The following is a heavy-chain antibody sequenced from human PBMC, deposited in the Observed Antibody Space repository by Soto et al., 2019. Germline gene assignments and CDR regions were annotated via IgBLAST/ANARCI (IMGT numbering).Heavy chain of an antibody. V-gene: IGHV4-34*01. CDR1: GGSFSGYY. CDR3: ARGRXSRSGDFRYYYYYGMDV. D-gene: IGHD3-10*01. CDR2: INHSGST. Sequence: PSETLSLTCAVYGGSFSGYYWSWIRQPPGKGLEWIGEINHSGSTNYNPSLKSRVTISVDTSKNQFSLKLSSVTAADTAVYYCARGRXSRSGDFRYYYYYGMDVWGQGTTVTVSS. J-gene: IGHJ6*02.